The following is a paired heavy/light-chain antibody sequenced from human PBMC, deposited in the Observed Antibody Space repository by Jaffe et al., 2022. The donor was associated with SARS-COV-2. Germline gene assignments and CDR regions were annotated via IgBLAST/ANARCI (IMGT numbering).Light chain of an antibody. Sequence: DIQMTQSPSSVSASVGDRVTITCRASQGISNWLAWYQQKPGKAPKLLIYAASNLQSGVPSRFSGSGSGTDFTLTISSLQPEDFATYYCQQANSFPRTFGQGTKVEIK. CDR3: QQANSFPRT. CDR1: QGISNW. V-gene: IGKV1D-12*01. J-gene: IGKJ1*01. CDR2: AAS.
Heavy chain of an antibody. CDR3: AKDRSSASVF. CDR1: GFTFSSYA. Sequence: EVQLLESGGGLVQPGGSLRLSCAASGFTFSSYAMSWVRQAPGKGLEWVSTVSGSGVSTYYADSVKGRFIISRDNSKNTLSLQMNSLRAEDTAIFYCAKDRSSASVFWGQGILVTVSS. CDR2: VSGSGVST. J-gene: IGHJ4*02. V-gene: IGHV3-23*01. D-gene: IGHD6-6*01.